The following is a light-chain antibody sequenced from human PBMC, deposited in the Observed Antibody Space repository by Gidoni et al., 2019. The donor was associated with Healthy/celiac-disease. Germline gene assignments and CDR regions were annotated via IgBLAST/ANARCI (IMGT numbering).Light chain of an antibody. V-gene: IGLV2-14*03. Sequence: SALTQPASVSRSPGQSLTISCTGTSSDVGGYNYVSWYQQHPGKAPNLMIYDVSNRPSGVSNRFSGSKSGNTASLTISGLQAEDEADYYCSSYTSSSTRVFGGGTKLTVL. CDR1: SSDVGGYNY. J-gene: IGLJ2*01. CDR2: DVS. CDR3: SSYTSSSTRV.